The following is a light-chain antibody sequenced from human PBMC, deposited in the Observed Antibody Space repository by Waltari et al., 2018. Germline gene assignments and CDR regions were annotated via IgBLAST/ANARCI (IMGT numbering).Light chain of an antibody. CDR3: QKYESLPAT. V-gene: IGKV3-20*01. CDR1: QSVGKY. Sequence: EIVLTQSPGTLSLSPGERATLSCSASQSVGKYLAWYQQRPGQAPRLLIYETYRRATGTPDRFSGGGSGTDFSLTISRLEPEDFAVYYCQKYESLPATFGQGTTVEIK. CDR2: ETY. J-gene: IGKJ1*01.